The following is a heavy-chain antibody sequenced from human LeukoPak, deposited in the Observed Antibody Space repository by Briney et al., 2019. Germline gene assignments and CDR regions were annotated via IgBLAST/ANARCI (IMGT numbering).Heavy chain of an antibody. J-gene: IGHJ1*01. Sequence: ASVKVSCKASGYTFTSYDINWMRQATGPGHERMGWMNPNSGNTGYAQKFQGGVTMTRNTSISTAYMELSSLRSEDTAVYYCASSIAAARYFQHWGQGTLVTVSS. CDR1: GYTFTSYD. CDR3: ASSIAAARYFQH. V-gene: IGHV1-8*01. CDR2: MNPNSGNT. D-gene: IGHD6-13*01.